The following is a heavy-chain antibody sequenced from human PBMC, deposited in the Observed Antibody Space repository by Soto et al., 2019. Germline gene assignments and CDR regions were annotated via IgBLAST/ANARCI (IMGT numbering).Heavy chain of an antibody. D-gene: IGHD3-3*01. CDR3: ARETTAYFGVVNRWGRKKTLGYMDV. J-gene: IGHJ6*03. Sequence: QVQLVESGGGLVKPGGSLRLSCAASGFTFSDYYMSWIRQAPGKGLEWVSYISSSGSTIYYADSVKGRFTISRDNAKNSLYLQMNSLRAEDTAVYYCARETTAYFGVVNRWGRKKTLGYMDVWGKGTTVTVSS. V-gene: IGHV3-11*01. CDR2: ISSSGSTI. CDR1: GFTFSDYY.